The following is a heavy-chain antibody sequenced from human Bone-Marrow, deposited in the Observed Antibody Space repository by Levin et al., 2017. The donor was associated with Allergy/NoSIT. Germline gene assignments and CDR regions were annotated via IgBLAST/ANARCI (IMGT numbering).Heavy chain of an antibody. CDR2: IRSKPYGGTT. CDR3: TRIWSGGYSYGSYYYYALDV. D-gene: IGHD5-18*01. V-gene: IGHV3-49*03. Sequence: GESLKISCTASGFTFGDYAGSWFRQAPGRGLEWVGFIRSKPYGGTTEYAASVKGRFTISRDDSKNIAYLQMNSLKTEDTAVYYCTRIWSGGYSYGSYYYYALDVWGQGTTVTVSS. J-gene: IGHJ6*02. CDR1: GFTFGDYA.